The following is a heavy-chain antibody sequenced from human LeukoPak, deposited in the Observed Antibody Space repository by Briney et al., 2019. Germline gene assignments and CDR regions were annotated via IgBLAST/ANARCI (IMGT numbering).Heavy chain of an antibody. CDR2: IKQDGSEK. J-gene: IGHJ6*02. V-gene: IGHV3-7*03. D-gene: IGHD1-26*01. CDR3: ARDSVGYYYYYGMDV. Sequence: GGSLRLSCAASGFTFSSYWMSWVRQAPGKGLEWVANIKQDGSEKYYVDSVKGRFTISRDNAKNSLYRQMNSLRAEDTAVYYCARDSVGYYYYYGMDVWGQGTTVTVSS. CDR1: GFTFSSYW.